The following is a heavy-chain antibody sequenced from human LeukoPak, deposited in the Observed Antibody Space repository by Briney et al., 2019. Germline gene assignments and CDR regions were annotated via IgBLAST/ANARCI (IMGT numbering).Heavy chain of an antibody. CDR2: INPNSGGT. D-gene: IGHD6-13*01. CDR1: GYSFTGYY. J-gene: IGHJ1*01. V-gene: IGHV1-2*02. Sequence: ASVKVSCKPSGYSFTGYYMHWVRQAPGQGLEWMGWINPNSGGTNYAQKFQGRVTMTRDTSISTACMELSRLRADDTAVYYCARDDSSNLGYFQHWGQGTLVTVSS. CDR3: ARDDSSNLGYFQH.